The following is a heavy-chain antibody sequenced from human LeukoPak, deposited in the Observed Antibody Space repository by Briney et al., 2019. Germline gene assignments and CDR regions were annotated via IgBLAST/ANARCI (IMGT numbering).Heavy chain of an antibody. V-gene: IGHV1-2*02. Sequence: ASVKVSCKASGYTFTGYYMHWVRQAPGQGLEWMGWINPNSGGTNYAQKFQGRVTMTRDTSISTAYMELSRLRSDDTAVYYCARGPPSGYSSSYTRSWGQGTLVTVSS. CDR2: INPNSGGT. J-gene: IGHJ5*02. CDR3: ARGPPSGYSSSYTRS. CDR1: GYTFTGYY. D-gene: IGHD6-6*01.